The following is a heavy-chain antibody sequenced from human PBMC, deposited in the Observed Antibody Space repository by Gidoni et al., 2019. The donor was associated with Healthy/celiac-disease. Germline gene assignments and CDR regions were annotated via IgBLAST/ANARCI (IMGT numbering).Heavy chain of an antibody. CDR1: GCSISSSSYY. V-gene: IGHV4-39*01. D-gene: IGHD2-15*01. J-gene: IGHJ4*02. CDR2: IYYNGCT. CDR3: ARLLQTPRAYYFDY. Sequence: QQQLQESGPGLGKRPETLYLTCTGSGCSISSSSYYWDWIRQPPGKGLEWIGSIYYNGCTYYNPSLKSRVTISVDTSKNQFSLKLSSVTAADTAVYYCARLLQTPRAYYFDYWGQVTLVTVSS.